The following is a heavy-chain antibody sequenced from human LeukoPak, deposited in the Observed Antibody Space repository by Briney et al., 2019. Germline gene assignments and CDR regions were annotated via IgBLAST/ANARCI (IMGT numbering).Heavy chain of an antibody. J-gene: IGHJ3*02. Sequence: TLSLTCTVSGGSISSGGYYWSWIRQHPGKGLEWIGYIYYSGSTYYNPSLKSRVTISVDTSKIQFSLKLSSVTAADTAVYYCARADATGGRLHAFDIWGQGTMVTVSS. CDR3: ARADATGGRLHAFDI. V-gene: IGHV4-31*03. CDR1: GGSISSGGYY. CDR2: IYYSGST. D-gene: IGHD2-21*01.